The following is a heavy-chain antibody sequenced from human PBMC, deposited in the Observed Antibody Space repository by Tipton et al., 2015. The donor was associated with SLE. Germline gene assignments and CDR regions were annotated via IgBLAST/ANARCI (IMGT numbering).Heavy chain of an antibody. Sequence: TLSLTCTVSGVSIESHYWNWIRQPPGKGLEWIAFVHSSGSTNYNPSLRSRVTMSVDTSKNQFSLKLTSVTAADTAVYYCARGLTYYYGSGSSDWGQGTLVTVSS. V-gene: IGHV4-59*11. CDR2: VHSSGST. CDR1: GVSIESHY. D-gene: IGHD3-10*01. J-gene: IGHJ4*02. CDR3: ARGLTYYYGSGSSD.